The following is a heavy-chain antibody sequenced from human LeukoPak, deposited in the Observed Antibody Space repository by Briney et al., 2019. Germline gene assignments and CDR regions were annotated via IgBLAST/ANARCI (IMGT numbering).Heavy chain of an antibody. J-gene: IGHJ4*02. Sequence: GGSLRLSCAASGFTFSSYAMSWVRQAPGKGLEGVSAISGSGGSTYCADSVKGRFTISRDNSKNTLHLQMNSLRAEDTAVYYCAKDLDWLLSDPGLDYWGQGTLVTVSS. CDR2: ISGSGGST. D-gene: IGHD3-9*01. CDR1: GFTFSSYA. V-gene: IGHV3-23*01. CDR3: AKDLDWLLSDPGLDY.